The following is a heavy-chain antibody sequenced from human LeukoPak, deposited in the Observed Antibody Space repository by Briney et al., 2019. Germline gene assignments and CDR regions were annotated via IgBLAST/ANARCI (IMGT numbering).Heavy chain of an antibody. J-gene: IGHJ4*02. Sequence: GGSLRLSCAASGFTFSSYAMHWVRQAPGKGLGWVAVISYDGSNKYYADSVKGRFTISRDNSKNTLYLQMNSLRAEDTAVYYCASGGSYFDYWGQGTLVTVSS. D-gene: IGHD1-26*01. CDR2: ISYDGSNK. CDR3: ASGGSYFDY. V-gene: IGHV3-30*04. CDR1: GFTFSSYA.